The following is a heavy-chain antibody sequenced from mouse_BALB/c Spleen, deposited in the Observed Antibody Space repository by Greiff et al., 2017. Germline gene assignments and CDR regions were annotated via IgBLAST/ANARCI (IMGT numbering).Heavy chain of an antibody. V-gene: IGHV5-17*02. J-gene: IGHJ4*01. CDR3: ARLYGNYYAMDY. CDR2: ISSGSSTI. D-gene: IGHD2-10*02. CDR1: GFTFSSFG. Sequence: DVMLVESGGGLVQPGGSRKLSCAASGFTFSSFGMHWVRQAPEKGLEWVAYISSGSSTIYYADTVKGRFTISRDNPKNTLFLQMTSLRSEDTAMYYCARLYGNYYAMDYWGQGTSVTVSS.